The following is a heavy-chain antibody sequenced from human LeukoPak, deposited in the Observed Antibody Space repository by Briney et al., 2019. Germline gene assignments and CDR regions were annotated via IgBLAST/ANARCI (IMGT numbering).Heavy chain of an antibody. V-gene: IGHV4-4*08. CDR2: IYTRGSI. CDR3: ARNGKDFWSGSVYYFDY. D-gene: IGHD3-3*01. CDR1: GGSISSYY. J-gene: IGHJ4*02. Sequence: PSETLSLTCTVSGGSISSYYWSWIRQPPGKGLEWIGRIYTRGSINYNSSLKSRVTISVDTSKDQFSLKLSSVTAADTAVYYCARNGKDFWSGSVYYFDYWGQGILVTVSS.